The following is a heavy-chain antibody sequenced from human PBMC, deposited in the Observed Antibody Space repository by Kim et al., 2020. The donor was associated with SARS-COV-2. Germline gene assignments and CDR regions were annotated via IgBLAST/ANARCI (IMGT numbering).Heavy chain of an antibody. Sequence: GGSLRLSCAASGFSFSSYSMNWVRLAPGKGLEWVAYITSRASTIHYADSVRGRFSISRDNAKSSLNLQMNSLRDDDTAIYYCVRDPDALDYWGRGTLVTV. D-gene: IGHD2-8*01. CDR1: GFSFSSYS. V-gene: IGHV3-48*02. CDR3: VRDPDALDY. J-gene: IGHJ4*02. CDR2: ITSRASTI.